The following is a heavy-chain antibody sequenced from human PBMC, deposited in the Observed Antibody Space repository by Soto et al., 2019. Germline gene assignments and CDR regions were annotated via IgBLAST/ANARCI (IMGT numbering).Heavy chain of an antibody. CDR2: IKQDGSEK. J-gene: IGHJ4*02. CDR1: GFTFSRFW. V-gene: IGHV3-7*04. CDR3: GRGGSINAWYGSLAFDY. D-gene: IGHD3-16*01. Sequence: GGSLRLSCTASGFTFSRFWVGWVRQAPGKGLEWVANIKQDGSEKFYVDSAKGRLTISRDNAKKSLYLEMNSLRAEDTAVYYCGRGGSINAWYGSLAFDYLGQGTLVTVSS.